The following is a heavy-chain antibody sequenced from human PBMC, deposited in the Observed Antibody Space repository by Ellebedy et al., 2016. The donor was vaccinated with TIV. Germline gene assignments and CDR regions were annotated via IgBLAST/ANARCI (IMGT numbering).Heavy chain of an antibody. J-gene: IGHJ4*02. CDR3: AIRPHGSGRFNDY. CDR1: GYSFTSYW. Sequence: GGSLRLSXKGSGYSFTSYWISWVRQMPGKGLEWMGRIDPSDSYTNYSPSFQGHVTISADKSISTAYLQWSSLKASDTAMYYCAIRPHGSGRFNDYWGQGTLVTVSS. D-gene: IGHD3-10*01. CDR2: IDPSDSYT. V-gene: IGHV5-10-1*01.